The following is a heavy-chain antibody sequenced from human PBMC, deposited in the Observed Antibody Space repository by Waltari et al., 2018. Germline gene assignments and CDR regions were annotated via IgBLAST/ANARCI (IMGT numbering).Heavy chain of an antibody. Sequence: QVQLQQWGAGLLKPSETLSLTCAVYGGSFSGYYWSWIRQPPGKGLEWIGEINQSGSTNYNPSLKSRVTISVDTSKNQFSLKLSSVTAADTAVYYCARGKRSAGLGYWGQGTLVTVSS. CDR3: ARGKRSAGLGY. V-gene: IGHV4-34*01. D-gene: IGHD3-16*01. CDR1: GGSFSGYY. J-gene: IGHJ4*02. CDR2: INQSGST.